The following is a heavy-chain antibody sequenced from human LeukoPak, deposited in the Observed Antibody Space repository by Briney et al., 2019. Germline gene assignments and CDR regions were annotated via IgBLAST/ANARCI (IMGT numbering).Heavy chain of an antibody. D-gene: IGHD2-8*02. CDR1: GFTFNTHG. V-gene: IGHV3-33*01. CDR2: IWYDGSIK. J-gene: IGHJ6*02. Sequence: GRSLRLSCAASGFTFNTHGMHWVRQAPGKGLEWVEVIWYDGSIKYYSDSVKGRFTISRDNSKNTLYLQMNSLRAEDTAVYYCVRISCTGSRCKPYSYYDMDVWGQGTTVTVSS. CDR3: VRISCTGSRCKPYSYYDMDV.